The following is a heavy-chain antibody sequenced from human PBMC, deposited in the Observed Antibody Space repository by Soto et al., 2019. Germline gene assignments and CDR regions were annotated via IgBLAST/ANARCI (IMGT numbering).Heavy chain of an antibody. Sequence: GGSLRLSCEASGFSFDYFGMTWVRQAPGKGLEWVSFISSSASYIYYADSVKGRFTVSGDNAKKSLNLQMNSLRAEDTAVYYCARSRSHWLASDSRGQGTLVTVSS. CDR2: ISSSASYI. CDR1: GFSFDYFG. V-gene: IGHV3-21*01. CDR3: ARSRSHWLASDS. J-gene: IGHJ4*02. D-gene: IGHD6-19*01.